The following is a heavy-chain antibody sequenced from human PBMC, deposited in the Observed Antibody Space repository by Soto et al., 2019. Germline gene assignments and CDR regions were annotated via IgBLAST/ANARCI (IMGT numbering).Heavy chain of an antibody. CDR3: ARVQTFWSGYYRRPHYYFDY. Sequence: QVQLQESGPGLVKPSQTLSLTCTVSGGSISSGGYYWSWIRQHPGKGLEWIGYIYYSGSTYYNPSLKSRVTVSVDTSKNQFSLKLSSVTAADTAVYYCARVQTFWSGYYRRPHYYFDYWGQGTLVTVSS. CDR2: IYYSGST. CDR1: GGSISSGGYY. V-gene: IGHV4-31*03. D-gene: IGHD3-3*01. J-gene: IGHJ4*02.